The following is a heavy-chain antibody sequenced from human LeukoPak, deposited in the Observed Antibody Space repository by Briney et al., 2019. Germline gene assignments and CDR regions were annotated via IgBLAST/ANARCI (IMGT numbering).Heavy chain of an antibody. CDR3: ARGLSVNWFDP. J-gene: IGHJ5*02. CDR1: GFTFSSYW. CDR2: IRSDESNT. Sequence: GGSLRLSCAASGFTFSSYWMHWVRQAPGKGLVWVSGIRSDESNTKYADSVKGRFTIPRDNAKNTLYLQMNSLRSEDTAVYYCARGLSVNWFDPWGQGTLVTVSS. V-gene: IGHV3-74*03.